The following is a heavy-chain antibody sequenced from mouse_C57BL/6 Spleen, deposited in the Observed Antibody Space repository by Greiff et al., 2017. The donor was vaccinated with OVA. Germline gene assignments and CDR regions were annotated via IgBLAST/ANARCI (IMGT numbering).Heavy chain of an antibody. CDR1: GYAFSSSW. D-gene: IGHD2-4*01. V-gene: IGHV1-82*01. CDR3: ARFDYDVMAY. CDR2: IYPGDGDT. Sequence: VMLVESGPELVKPGASVKISCKASGYAFSSSWMNWVKQRPGKGLEWIGRIYPGDGDTNYNGKFKGKATLTADKSSSTAYMQLSSLTSEDSAVYFCARFDYDVMAYWGQGTLVTVSA. J-gene: IGHJ3*01.